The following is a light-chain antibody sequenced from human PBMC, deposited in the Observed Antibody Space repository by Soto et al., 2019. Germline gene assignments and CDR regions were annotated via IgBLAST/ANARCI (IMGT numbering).Light chain of an antibody. CDR2: GAS. V-gene: IGKV3-20*01. J-gene: IGKJ1*01. CDR3: QQYDNSPWT. CDR1: QSVSSSY. Sequence: EIVLTQSPGTLSLSPGEGATLSCRASQSVSSSYLAWYQQKPGQAPRLLIYGASSRATGIPDRFSGGGSGTDFTLTISRLEPEDFAVYYCQQYDNSPWTF.